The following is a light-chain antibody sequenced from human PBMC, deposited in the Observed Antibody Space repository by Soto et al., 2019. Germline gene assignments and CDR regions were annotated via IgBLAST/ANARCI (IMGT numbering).Light chain of an antibody. Sequence: QSALTQPASVSGSPGQSITISCTRSSSDVGGFNYVSWYQQHPGNATKLLIYEVSNRPSGVSGRFSASKSGNTSSLTSAGLQAEDDADYYCCSDTRGAALVFAGGTKLTVL. CDR2: EVS. CDR1: SSDVGGFNY. J-gene: IGLJ2*01. V-gene: IGLV2-14*03. CDR3: CSDTRGAALV.